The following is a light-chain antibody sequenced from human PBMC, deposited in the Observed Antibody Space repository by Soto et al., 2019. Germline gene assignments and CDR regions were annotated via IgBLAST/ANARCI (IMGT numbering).Light chain of an antibody. V-gene: IGKV3-15*01. Sequence: EIVMTQSPATLSVSPGARATLSCRASQSVSSNLAWYQQKPGQAPRLLIYGASTRATGIPARFSGSGSGTEFTLTISSLQSEDFAVYYWQQYNNWPSMYACGEGTKLEI. CDR2: GAS. CDR3: QQYNNWPSMYA. CDR1: QSVSSN. J-gene: IGKJ2*01.